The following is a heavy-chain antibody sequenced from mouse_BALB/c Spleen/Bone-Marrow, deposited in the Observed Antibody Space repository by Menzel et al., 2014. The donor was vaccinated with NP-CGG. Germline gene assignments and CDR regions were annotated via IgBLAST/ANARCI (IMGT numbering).Heavy chain of an antibody. CDR1: GFTFSSYG. CDR2: ISSGGNYT. Sequence: EVKLVESGGDLVKPGGSLKLSCAASGFTFSSYGMSWVRQTPDKRLEWVATISSGGNYTYYPDSVKGRFTISRDNAKNTLYLQMSSLKSEDTAMYYCARHRDAMDYWGQGTSVTVSS. D-gene: IGHD3-3*01. V-gene: IGHV5-6*01. CDR3: ARHRDAMDY. J-gene: IGHJ4*01.